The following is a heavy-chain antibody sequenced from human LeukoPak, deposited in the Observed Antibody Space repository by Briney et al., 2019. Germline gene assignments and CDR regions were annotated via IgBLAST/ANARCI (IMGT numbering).Heavy chain of an antibody. V-gene: IGHV3-23*01. CDR1: GFTFSSYS. D-gene: IGHD6-19*01. CDR3: ASGGGWVFFN. Sequence: GGSLRLSCAASGFTFSSYSMNWVRQAPGKGLQWVSTISGGSGIPYYADSVKGRFTISRDNSKNTLYLQMNSLRAEDTAVYYCASGGGWVFFNWGQGTLVTVSS. J-gene: IGHJ4*02. CDR2: ISGGSGIP.